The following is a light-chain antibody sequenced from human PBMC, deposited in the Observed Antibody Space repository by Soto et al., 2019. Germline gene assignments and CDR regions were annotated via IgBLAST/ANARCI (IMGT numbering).Light chain of an antibody. V-gene: IGKV3-20*01. CDR2: GAX. J-gene: IGKJ1*01. Sequence: EIVLTQSPGTLALSPVERATLCCRSSQSVSNNYLAWYQHKHGHATRLLIYGAXNRVTGIPDGFSGSGSGTDFTLTMIRLEPEDFAVYYGPQYGSSGTFGQGTKVDSK. CDR3: PQYGSSGT. CDR1: QSVSNNY.